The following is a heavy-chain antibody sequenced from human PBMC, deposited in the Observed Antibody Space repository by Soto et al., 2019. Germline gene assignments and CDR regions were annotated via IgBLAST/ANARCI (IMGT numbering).Heavy chain of an antibody. CDR2: ISGSGDST. J-gene: IGHJ4*02. CDR1: GFTFSTYA. CDR3: AKVRFRGGWFDY. V-gene: IGHV3-23*01. D-gene: IGHD3-16*01. Sequence: GGSLRLSCAASGFTFSTYAMNWVRQAPGKGLEWVSGISGSGDSTYYADSVKGRFTVSRDNSKNTLYLQMNSLRAEDTAVFYCAKVRFRGGWFDYWGQGTLVTVS.